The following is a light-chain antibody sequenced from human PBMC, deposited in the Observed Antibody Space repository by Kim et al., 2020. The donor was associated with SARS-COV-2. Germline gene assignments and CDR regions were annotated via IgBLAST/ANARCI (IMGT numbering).Light chain of an antibody. Sequence: SASVGDRVTITCRDSQSISSWLAWYQQKPGKAPKLLIYKASSLESGVPSRFSGSGSGTEFTLTNSSLQPDDFATYYCQQYNSYSYTFGQGTKLEI. CDR1: QSISSW. V-gene: IGKV1-5*03. J-gene: IGKJ2*01. CDR2: KAS. CDR3: QQYNSYSYT.